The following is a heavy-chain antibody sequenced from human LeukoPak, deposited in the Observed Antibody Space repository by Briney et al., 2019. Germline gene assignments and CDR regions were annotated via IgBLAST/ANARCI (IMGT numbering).Heavy chain of an antibody. J-gene: IGHJ4*02. Sequence: PSETLSLTCTVSGGSISSYYWAWIRQPAGKGLGWIGRIYSSGSTNYNPPLRSRVTISVDTSRNQFSLKLSSVTAGDTAVYYCARAYSYGFFDYWAQGTLVTVSS. CDR1: GGSISSYY. V-gene: IGHV4-4*07. CDR2: IYSSGST. CDR3: ARAYSYGFFDY. D-gene: IGHD5-18*01.